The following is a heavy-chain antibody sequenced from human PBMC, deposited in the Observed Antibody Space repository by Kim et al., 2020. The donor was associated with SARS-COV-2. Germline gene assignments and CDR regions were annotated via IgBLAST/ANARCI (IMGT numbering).Heavy chain of an antibody. Sequence: PGGSLRLSCAASGFTFSTYSMNWVRQAPGKGLEWISYIGSSGTTIYYSDSLKGRFTISRDNAKNSLSLQMNSLRGEDTAVYYCARGGRGTDILLDAFDIWGQGTMVTVSS. CDR2: IGSSGTTI. V-gene: IGHV3-48*01. J-gene: IGHJ3*02. CDR1: GFTFSTYS. D-gene: IGHD2-21*02. CDR3: ARGGRGTDILLDAFDI.